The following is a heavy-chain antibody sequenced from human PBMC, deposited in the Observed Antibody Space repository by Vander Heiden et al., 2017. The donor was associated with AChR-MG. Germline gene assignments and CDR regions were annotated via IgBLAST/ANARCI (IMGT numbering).Heavy chain of an antibody. D-gene: IGHD4-17*01. V-gene: IGHV3-30*18. CDR1: GFTFSSHG. CDR2: ISYDGKNK. J-gene: IGHJ4*02. Sequence: QVQLVESGGGVVQPGRSLRLSCAASGFTFSSHGMHWVRQAPGKGLEWVAIISYDGKNKYYAGSVKGRFTISRDNSKNTLFVEMNSLRTEDTAVYYCAKGETVTTWILDYWGQGTLVTVSS. CDR3: AKGETVTTWILDY.